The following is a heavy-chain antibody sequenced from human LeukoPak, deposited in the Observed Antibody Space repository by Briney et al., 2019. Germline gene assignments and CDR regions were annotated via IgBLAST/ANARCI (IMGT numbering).Heavy chain of an antibody. Sequence: KTSETLSLTCAVSGGSISSSNWWSWVRQPPGKGLEWIGEIYHSGSTNYNPSLKSRVTISVDKSKNQFSLKLSSVTAADTAVYYCAREVPYDSSVLSAFDIWGQGTMVTVSS. J-gene: IGHJ3*02. CDR3: AREVPYDSSVLSAFDI. CDR1: GGSISSSNW. CDR2: IYHSGST. V-gene: IGHV4-4*02. D-gene: IGHD3-22*01.